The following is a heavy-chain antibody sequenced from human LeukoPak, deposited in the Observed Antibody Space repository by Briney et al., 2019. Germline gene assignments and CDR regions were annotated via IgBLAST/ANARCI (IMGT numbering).Heavy chain of an antibody. CDR2: IYYSGST. V-gene: IGHV4-39*07. CDR3: ARMTTVVTVDY. D-gene: IGHD4-23*01. CDR1: GGSISSSNYY. J-gene: IGHJ4*02. Sequence: NPSETLSLTCTVSGGSISSSNYYWGWIRQPPGKGLEWIGSIYYSGSTYYNPSLKSRVTISVDTSKSQFSLNLSSVTAADTAVYYCARMTTVVTVDYWGQGTLVTVSS.